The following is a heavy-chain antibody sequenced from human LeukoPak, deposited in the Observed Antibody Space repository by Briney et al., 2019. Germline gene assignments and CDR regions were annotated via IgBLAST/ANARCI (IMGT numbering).Heavy chain of an antibody. V-gene: IGHV4-34*01. D-gene: IGHD2-2*01. CDR2: INHSGST. CDR1: GGSFSVYY. J-gene: IGHJ5*02. CDR3: ARGQVVPAVRTFDP. Sequence: SETLSLTCAVYGGSFSVYYWSWIRQPPGKGLEWIGEINHSGSTNYNPSLKSRVTISVDTSKNQFSLKLTPVTAADTAVYYCARGQVVPAVRTFDPWGQGTLVTVSS.